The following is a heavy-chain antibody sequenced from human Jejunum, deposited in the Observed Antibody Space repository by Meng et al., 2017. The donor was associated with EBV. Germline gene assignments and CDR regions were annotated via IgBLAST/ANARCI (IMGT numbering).Heavy chain of an antibody. V-gene: IGHV3-74*01. CDR1: AFTFGSYW. CDR3: TRGVGGTSSFDY. CDR2: IKSDGTTT. D-gene: IGHD1-26*01. J-gene: IGHJ4*02. Sequence: EVQLVESGGGSVQPGGSLGLSCAASAFTFGSYWMHWVRQAPGKGLVWVSRIKSDGTTTNYADSVEGRFTISRDNAKNTLYLQMDSLRAEDTAVYYCTRGVGGTSSFDYWCQVTLVIVSS.